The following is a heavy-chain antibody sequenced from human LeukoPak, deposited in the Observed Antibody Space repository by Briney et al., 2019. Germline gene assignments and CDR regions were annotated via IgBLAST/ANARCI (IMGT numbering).Heavy chain of an antibody. CDR2: IYYTGST. D-gene: IGHD4-17*01. Sequence: SETLSLTCTVSGGSVSSGSYYWSWIRQPPGKGLESIGNIYYTGSTNYNPSLKSRVTISVDTSKNQFSLKLSSVTAADTAVYYCARGPPDGDYFDYWGQGTLVTVSS. CDR1: GGSVSSGSYY. J-gene: IGHJ4*02. V-gene: IGHV4-61*01. CDR3: ARGPPDGDYFDY.